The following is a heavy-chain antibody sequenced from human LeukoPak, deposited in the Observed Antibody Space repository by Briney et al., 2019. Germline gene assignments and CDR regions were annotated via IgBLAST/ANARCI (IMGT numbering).Heavy chain of an antibody. Sequence: ASVNVSCKASGYTFTSYGISWARQAPGQGLEWMGWISAYNGNTNYAQKLQGRVTMTTDTSTSTAYMELRSLRSDDTAVYYCARDPDIVGLNGYWGQGTLVTVSS. D-gene: IGHD1-26*01. CDR3: ARDPDIVGLNGY. CDR2: ISAYNGNT. V-gene: IGHV1-18*01. CDR1: GYTFTSYG. J-gene: IGHJ4*02.